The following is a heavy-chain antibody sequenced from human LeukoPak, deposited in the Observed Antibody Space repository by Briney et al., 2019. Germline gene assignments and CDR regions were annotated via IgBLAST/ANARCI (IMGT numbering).Heavy chain of an antibody. V-gene: IGHV4-34*01. Sequence: SETLSLTCAVYGGSFSGYYWSWLRQPPGKGLEWIGEINHSGSTNYNPSLKSRVTISVDTSKNQFSLKLSSVTAADTAVYYCARGRLYSSSWYGFAPAAFDIWGQGTMVTVSS. CDR2: INHSGST. CDR1: GGSFSGYY. CDR3: ARGRLYSSSWYGFAPAAFDI. J-gene: IGHJ3*02. D-gene: IGHD6-13*01.